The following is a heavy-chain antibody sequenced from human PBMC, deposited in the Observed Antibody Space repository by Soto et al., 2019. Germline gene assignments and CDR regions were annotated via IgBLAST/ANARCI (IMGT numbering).Heavy chain of an antibody. CDR2: ISYDGSNK. D-gene: IGHD3-3*01. Sequence: GGSLRLSCAASGFTFSSYAMHWVRQAPGKGLEWVAVISYDGSNKYYADSGKGRFTISRDNSKNTLYLQMNSLRAEDTAVYYCARDHGEGYDFWSGYNYYYYGMDVWGQGTTVTVSS. J-gene: IGHJ6*02. V-gene: IGHV3-30-3*01. CDR3: ARDHGEGYDFWSGYNYYYYGMDV. CDR1: GFTFSSYA.